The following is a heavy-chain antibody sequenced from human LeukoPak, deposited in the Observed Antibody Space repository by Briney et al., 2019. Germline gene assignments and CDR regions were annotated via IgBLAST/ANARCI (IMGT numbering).Heavy chain of an antibody. V-gene: IGHV3-20*04. CDR1: GFTFDDYG. CDR2: INWNGGST. D-gene: IGHD3-16*01. Sequence: GGSLRLSCEASGFTFDDYGMGWVRQAPGKGLEWVSGINWNGGSTDYADSVKGRFTISRDNAKNSLYLQMNSLRVEDTAVYYCGRDPDHGAVDYWGQGTLVTVSS. J-gene: IGHJ4*02. CDR3: GRDPDHGAVDY.